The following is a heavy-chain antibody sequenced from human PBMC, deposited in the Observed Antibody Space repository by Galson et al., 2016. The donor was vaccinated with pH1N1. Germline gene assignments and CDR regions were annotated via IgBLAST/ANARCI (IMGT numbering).Heavy chain of an antibody. CDR2: INQDGSVK. Sequence: SLRLSCAASGFSLSTFWMTWVRQAPGKGLEWVANINQDGSVKYFVDSVKGRFTISRDNAKNSLYLQMDSLRAEDTAVYYCARAIAHGGSYWGQGTLVTVSS. CDR3: ARAIAHGGSY. D-gene: IGHD2-15*01. V-gene: IGHV3-7*01. CDR1: GFSLSTFW. J-gene: IGHJ4*02.